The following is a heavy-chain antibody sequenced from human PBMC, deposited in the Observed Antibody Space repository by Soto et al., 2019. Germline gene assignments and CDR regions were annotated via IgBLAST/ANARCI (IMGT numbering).Heavy chain of an antibody. CDR1: GYAFTNYG. V-gene: IGHV1-18*01. CDR3: ARVGAYCTSTRCLDY. J-gene: IGHJ4*02. CDR2: ISAYNGNA. Sequence: QVQLVQSGAEVKKPGASVKVSCKASGYAFTNYGISWVRQAPGQGLEWMGWISAYNGNADYVQKLQGRVTMTTDTSTNTAYMELRSLTSDDTAMFYCARVGAYCTSTRCLDYWGQGTLVTVSS. D-gene: IGHD2-2*01.